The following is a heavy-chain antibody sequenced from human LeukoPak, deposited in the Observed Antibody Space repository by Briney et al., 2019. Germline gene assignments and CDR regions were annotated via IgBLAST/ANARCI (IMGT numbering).Heavy chain of an antibody. D-gene: IGHD6-19*01. CDR3: ATSSGWYRYDS. V-gene: IGHV4-59*12. J-gene: IGHJ4*02. CDR1: GGSISSYY. Sequence: PSETLSLTCTVSGGSISSYYWSWVRQPPGKGLEWIGYIYYSGSTNYNPSLKSRVTISVDTSKNQFSLILTSVTDADTAVYYRATSSGWYRYDSWGQGTLVTVSS. CDR2: IYYSGST.